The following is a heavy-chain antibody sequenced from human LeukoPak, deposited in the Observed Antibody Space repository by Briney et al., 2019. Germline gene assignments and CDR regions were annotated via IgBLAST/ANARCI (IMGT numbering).Heavy chain of an antibody. Sequence: PGGSLRLSCAASGFTFSDYYMSWIRQAPGKGLEWVSYISSSSSYTNYADSVKGRFTISRDNAKNSLYLQMNSLRAKDTAVYYCARGGRYYDSSGLHDYWGQGTLVTVSS. V-gene: IGHV3-11*06. D-gene: IGHD3-22*01. CDR3: ARGGRYYDSSGLHDY. J-gene: IGHJ4*02. CDR1: GFTFSDYY. CDR2: ISSSSSYT.